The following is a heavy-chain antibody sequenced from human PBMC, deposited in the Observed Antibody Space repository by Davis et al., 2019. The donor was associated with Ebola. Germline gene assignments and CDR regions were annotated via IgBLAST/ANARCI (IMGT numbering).Heavy chain of an antibody. CDR3: ARDHSSSHLFDY. V-gene: IGHV1-3*01. J-gene: IGHJ4*02. D-gene: IGHD6-13*01. CDR2: INAGNGNT. Sequence: ASVKVSCKASGGTFTSYAMHWVRQAPGQRLEWMGWINAGNGNTKYSQKFQGRVTITRDTSASTAYMELSSLRSEDTAVYYCARDHSSSHLFDYWGQGTLVTVSS. CDR1: GGTFTSYA.